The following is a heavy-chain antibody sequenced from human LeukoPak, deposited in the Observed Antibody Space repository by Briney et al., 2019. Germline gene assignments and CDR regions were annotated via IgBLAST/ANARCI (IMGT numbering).Heavy chain of an antibody. CDR1: GGSISSYY. Sequence: PSETLSLTCTVSGGSISSYYWSWIRQPAGKGLEWIGRIYTSGSTNYNPSLKSRVTMSVDTSKSQFSLKLSSVTAADTAVYYCARDGQWLQYYYYMDVWGRGTTATVSS. CDR2: IYTSGST. V-gene: IGHV4-4*07. CDR3: ARDGQWLQYYYYMDV. D-gene: IGHD6-19*01. J-gene: IGHJ6*03.